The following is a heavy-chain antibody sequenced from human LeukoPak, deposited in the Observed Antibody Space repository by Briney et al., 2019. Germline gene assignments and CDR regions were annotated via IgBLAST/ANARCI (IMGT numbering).Heavy chain of an antibody. Sequence: ASVKVSCKASGYTFTSYYMHWVRQAPGQGLEWMGVINPSGGSTSYAQKFQGRVTMTRDKSTSTVYMELSSLRSEDTAVYYCARTSLGTIYYYYMDVWGKGTTVTVS. CDR2: INPSGGST. V-gene: IGHV1-46*01. CDR3: ARTSLGTIYYYYMDV. J-gene: IGHJ6*03. D-gene: IGHD2-2*01. CDR1: GYTFTSYY.